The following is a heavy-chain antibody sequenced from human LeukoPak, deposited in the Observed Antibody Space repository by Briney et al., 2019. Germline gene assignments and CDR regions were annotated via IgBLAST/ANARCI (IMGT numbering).Heavy chain of an antibody. D-gene: IGHD6-19*01. CDR2: ISSSSSYI. CDR1: GFTFSSYS. J-gene: IGHJ6*03. CDR3: ARRAGHGQVAYMDV. V-gene: IGHV3-21*01. Sequence: GGSLRLSCAASGFTFSSYSMNWVRQAPGKGLEWVSSISSSSSYIYYADSVKGRFTISRDNAKNSLYLQMNSLRAEDTAVYYCARRAGHGQVAYMDVRGKGTTVTVSS.